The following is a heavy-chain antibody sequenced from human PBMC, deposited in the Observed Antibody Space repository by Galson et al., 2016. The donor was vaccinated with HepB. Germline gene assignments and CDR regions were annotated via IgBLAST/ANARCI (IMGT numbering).Heavy chain of an antibody. CDR2: GNTRSSST. Sequence: SVKVSCKASGYTFINYYMHWVRQPPGQGLEWVGIGNTRSSSTSYAQKVQDRVTVTRDTATSTVYMELNSLRSEDTAVYYCARDRGSNSLKGYGMDVWGQGTTVTVSS. CDR1: GYTFINYY. CDR3: ARDRGSNSLKGYGMDV. J-gene: IGHJ6*02. D-gene: IGHD3-10*01. V-gene: IGHV1-46*01.